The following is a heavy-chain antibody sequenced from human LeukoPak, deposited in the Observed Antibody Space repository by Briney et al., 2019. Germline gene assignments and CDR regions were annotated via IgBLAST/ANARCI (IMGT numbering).Heavy chain of an antibody. Sequence: PGGSLRLSCVASGSTFSDYWMRWVRQAPGKGPEWVANINPDGGNKQYVDSVKGRFSISRDNADNSLHLQMNSLRVEDTAVYYCAREYWSTPDCWGQGTLVTVSS. V-gene: IGHV3-7*01. J-gene: IGHJ4*02. CDR1: GSTFSDYW. CDR2: INPDGGNK. CDR3: AREYWSTPDC. D-gene: IGHD5/OR15-5a*01.